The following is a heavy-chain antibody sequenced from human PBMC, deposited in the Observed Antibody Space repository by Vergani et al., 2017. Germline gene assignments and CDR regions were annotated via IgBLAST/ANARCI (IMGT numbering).Heavy chain of an antibody. V-gene: IGHV3-48*03. CDR1: GFTFSSYE. CDR2: ISSSGSTI. J-gene: IGHJ3*02. Sequence: EVQLVESGGGLVQPGGSLRLSCAASGFTFSSYEMNWVRQAPGKGLEWVSYISSSGSTIDYADSVKGRFTISRDNAKNSLYLQMNSLRAEDTAVYYCARDSIAARFLARRYDAFDIWGQGTMVTVSS. D-gene: IGHD6-6*01. CDR3: ARDSIAARFLARRYDAFDI.